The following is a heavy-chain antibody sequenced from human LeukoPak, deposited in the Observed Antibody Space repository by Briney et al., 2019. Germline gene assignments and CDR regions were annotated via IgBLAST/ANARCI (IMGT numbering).Heavy chain of an antibody. CDR3: ARGGNDYGDL. Sequence: AVKVSCKASGGTFSSYAISWVRQAPGQGLEWMGRIIHILGITNYAQKFQGRVTMTRDTSTSTVYMELSSLRSEDTAVYYCARGGNDYGDLWGQGTLVTVSS. J-gene: IGHJ4*02. D-gene: IGHD3-16*01. CDR1: GGTFSSYA. V-gene: IGHV1-69*04. CDR2: IIHILGIT.